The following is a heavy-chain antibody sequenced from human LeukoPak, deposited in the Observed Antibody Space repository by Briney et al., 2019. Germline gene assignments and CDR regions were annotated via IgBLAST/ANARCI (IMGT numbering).Heavy chain of an antibody. CDR1: GFILSVFV. CDR2: TRFDGSIK. D-gene: IGHD3-16*01. V-gene: IGHV3-33*01. Sequence: GGSLRLSCAVCGFILSVFVFLCPRRAPGKGLEWVAVTRFDGSIKQYADSVKGRFTISRDDSKNTLYLQMNSLKSEDTAVYYCARRGGARQYSFDYWGRGTLVTVSS. J-gene: IGHJ4*02. CDR3: ARRGGARQYSFDY.